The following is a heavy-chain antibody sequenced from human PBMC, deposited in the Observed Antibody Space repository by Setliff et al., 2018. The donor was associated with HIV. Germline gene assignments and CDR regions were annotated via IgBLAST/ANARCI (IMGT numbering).Heavy chain of an antibody. J-gene: IGHJ4*02. Sequence: TGWSLRLSCVTSGFIFSRHAMSWVRQAPGKGLEWVSGLGCCGVAGDYADSVKGRFIISRDDSKNTLYLQMNSLRVEDSALYYCANNDWGASGGYWGQGTLVTVSS. CDR3: ANNDWGASGGY. CDR2: LGCCGVAG. D-gene: IGHD3-16*01. V-gene: IGHV3-23*01. CDR1: GFIFSRHA.